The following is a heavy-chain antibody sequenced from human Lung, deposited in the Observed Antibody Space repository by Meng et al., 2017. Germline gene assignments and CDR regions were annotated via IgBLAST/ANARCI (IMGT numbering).Heavy chain of an antibody. CDR3: ARGQKGYFDL. Sequence: QVPLPESGPGPDKPSHTLSLTCTVSGGSISSRNYDWSWIRQPPGRGLEWSGHIYNSGSTYYNPSLKSRITISVDTSKNQFSLKLSSVTAADTAVYYCARGQKGYFDLWGRGTLVTVSS. CDR2: IYNSGST. V-gene: IGHV4-30-4*01. J-gene: IGHJ2*01. CDR1: GGSISSRNYD.